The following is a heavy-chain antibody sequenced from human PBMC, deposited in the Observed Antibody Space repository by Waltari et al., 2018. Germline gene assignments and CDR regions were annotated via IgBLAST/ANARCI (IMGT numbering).Heavy chain of an antibody. D-gene: IGHD6-19*01. CDR1: SLTFCSTT. V-gene: IGHV3-30-3*01. J-gene: IGHJ4*02. CDR2: ISYDGSNK. Sequence: QVRLVTSVGAVVQPWRSLRPACSALSLTFCSTTMPWLHHSPRQAPGKGLEWVAVISYDGSNKYYADSVKGRFTISRDNSKNTLYLQMNSLRAEDTAVYYCARGGVAGPFDYWGQGTLVTVSS. CDR3: ARGGVAGPFDY.